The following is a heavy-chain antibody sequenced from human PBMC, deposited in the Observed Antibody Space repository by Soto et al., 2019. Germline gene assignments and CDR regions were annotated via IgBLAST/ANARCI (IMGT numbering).Heavy chain of an antibody. Sequence: ETLALTWTVCGFSINTFYWSWVRQPAGNGLEGIGRIFSSGSTSFNPSLESRVAMSVDTSKNHFSLNLSSVTAADMAVYYCAREGSYSAYNFAHGIQLWSFDFWGQGTLVTVSS. J-gene: IGHJ4*02. CDR3: AREGSYSAYNFAHGIQLWSFDF. CDR2: IFSSGST. CDR1: GFSINTFY. V-gene: IGHV4-4*07. D-gene: IGHD5-12*01.